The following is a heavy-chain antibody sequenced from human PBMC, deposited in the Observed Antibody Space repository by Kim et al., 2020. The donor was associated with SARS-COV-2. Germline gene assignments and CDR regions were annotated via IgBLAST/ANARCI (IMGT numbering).Heavy chain of an antibody. V-gene: IGHV4-34*01. Sequence: SETLSLTCAVYGGSFSGYYWSWIRQPPGKGLEWIGEINHSGSTNYNPSLKSRVTISVDTSKNQFSLKLSSVTAADTAVYYCARASTMIVVVNAFDIWGQRTMVTVSS. CDR1: GGSFSGYY. J-gene: IGHJ3*02. CDR2: INHSGST. D-gene: IGHD3-22*01. CDR3: ARASTMIVVVNAFDI.